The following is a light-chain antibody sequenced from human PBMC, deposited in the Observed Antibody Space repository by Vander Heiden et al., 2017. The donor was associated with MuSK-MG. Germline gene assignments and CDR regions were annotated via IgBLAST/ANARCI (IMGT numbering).Light chain of an antibody. Sequence: DIQMTQSPSSLSASVGDRVTITCRASQSISSYLNWYQQKPGKAPKLLIYAASSLQSGVPSRFSGSGSGTDFTLTISSLQPEDFATYYCQRSDSTPRTLGQGTKVEIK. CDR3: QRSDSTPRT. CDR1: QSISSY. J-gene: IGKJ1*01. CDR2: AAS. V-gene: IGKV1-39*01.